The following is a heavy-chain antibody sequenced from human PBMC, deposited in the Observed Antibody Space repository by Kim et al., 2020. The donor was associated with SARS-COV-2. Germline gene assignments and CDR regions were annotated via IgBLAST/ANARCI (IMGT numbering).Heavy chain of an antibody. D-gene: IGHD3-10*01. CDR1: GFTVSSNY. CDR3: ARDRTYYYGSGSLGGMDV. CDR2: IYSGGST. Sequence: GGSLRLSCAASGFTVSSNYMSWVRQAPGKGLEWVSVIYSGGSTYYADSVKGRFTISRDNSKNTLYLQMNSLRAEDTAVYYCARDRTYYYGSGSLGGMDVWGQGTTVTVSS. V-gene: IGHV3-53*01. J-gene: IGHJ6*02.